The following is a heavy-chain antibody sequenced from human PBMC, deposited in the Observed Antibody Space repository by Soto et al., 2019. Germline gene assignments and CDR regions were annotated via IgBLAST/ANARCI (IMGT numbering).Heavy chain of an antibody. CDR3: ARAEEPPGYYYYYMDV. CDR2: MSSSGDTI. V-gene: IGHV3-11*01. Sequence: QVQLVESGGGLVKPGGSLRLSCAASGFTFSDCYMTWIRQAPGRGLEWLSYMSSSGDTIDYADSVKGRFTISRDNAKNSLYMQMNSRRAEEKAVYYCARAEEPPGYYYYYMDVWGKGTTVTVSS. CDR1: GFTFSDCY. J-gene: IGHJ6*03.